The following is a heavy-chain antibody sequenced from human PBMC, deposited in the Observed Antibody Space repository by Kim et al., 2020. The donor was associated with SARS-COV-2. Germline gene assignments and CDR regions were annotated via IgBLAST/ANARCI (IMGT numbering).Heavy chain of an antibody. D-gene: IGHD3-9*01. CDR2: ISSSGSTI. CDR1: GFTFSSYE. J-gene: IGHJ3*02. CDR3: ARDKGVRYFDPDAFDI. V-gene: IGHV3-48*03. Sequence: GGSLRLSCAASGFTFSSYEMNWVRQAPGKGLEWVSYISSSGSTIYYADSVKGRFTISRDNAKNSLYLQMNSLRAEDTAVYYCARDKGVRYFDPDAFDIWGQGTMVTVSS.